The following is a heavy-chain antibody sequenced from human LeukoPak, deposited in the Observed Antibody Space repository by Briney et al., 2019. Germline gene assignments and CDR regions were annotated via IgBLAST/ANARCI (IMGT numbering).Heavy chain of an antibody. D-gene: IGHD2-15*01. CDR2: LRYDGSNT. Sequence: GGSLRLSCAASGFTFSSYGMHWVRQAPGKGLEWVTFLRYDGSNTYYADSVKGRFIISRDISRNTLYLQMNSLRTDDTAVYYCAKEGYCTSGGCSLDYWGQGTLVTVSS. J-gene: IGHJ4*02. CDR3: AKEGYCTSGGCSLDY. V-gene: IGHV3-30*02. CDR1: GFTFSSYG.